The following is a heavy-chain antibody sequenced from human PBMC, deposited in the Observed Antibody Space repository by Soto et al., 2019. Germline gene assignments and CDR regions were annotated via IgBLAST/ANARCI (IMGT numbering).Heavy chain of an antibody. CDR3: ARLGSYGSGSYFLYYYYYMDV. Sequence: GESLKISCKGSGYSFTSYWIGWGLQIPGKGLEWMGIIYPGDSDTRYSPSFQGQVTISADKSISTAYLQWSSLKASDTAMYYCARLGSYGSGSYFLYYYYYMDVWGKGTTVTVSS. CDR1: GYSFTSYW. J-gene: IGHJ6*03. CDR2: IYPGDSDT. D-gene: IGHD3-10*01. V-gene: IGHV5-51*01.